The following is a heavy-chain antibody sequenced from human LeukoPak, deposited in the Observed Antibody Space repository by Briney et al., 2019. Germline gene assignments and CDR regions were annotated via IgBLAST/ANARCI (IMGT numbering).Heavy chain of an antibody. CDR3: ARDGFGVVSEYFDY. V-gene: IGHV3-30-3*01. CDR1: GFTFSSYA. D-gene: IGHD3-3*01. Sequence: PGGSLRLSCAASGFTFSSYAMHWVRQAPGKGLEWVAVISYDGSNKYYADSVKGRFTISRDNSKNTLYLQMNSLRAEDTAVYYCARDGFGVVSEYFDYWGQGTLVTVSS. CDR2: ISYDGSNK. J-gene: IGHJ4*02.